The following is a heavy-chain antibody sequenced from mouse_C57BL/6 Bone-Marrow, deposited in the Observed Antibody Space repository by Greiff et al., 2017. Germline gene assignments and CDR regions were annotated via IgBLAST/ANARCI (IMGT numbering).Heavy chain of an antibody. Sequence: VTLQESGAELARPGASVKLSCKASGYTFTSYGISWVKQRTGQGLEWIGEIYPRSGNTYYNEKFKGKATLTADKSSSTAYMELRSLTAEDSAVYFCARWGDDYDGLDYWGQGTTLTVSS. CDR3: ARWGDDYDGLDY. CDR2: IYPRSGNT. D-gene: IGHD2-4*01. J-gene: IGHJ2*01. V-gene: IGHV1-81*01. CDR1: GYTFTSYG.